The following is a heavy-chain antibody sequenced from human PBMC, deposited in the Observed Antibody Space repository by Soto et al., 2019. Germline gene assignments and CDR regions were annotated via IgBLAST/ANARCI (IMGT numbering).Heavy chain of an antibody. Sequence: KPSETLSLTCTVSGGSISSYYWSWIRQPAGKGLEWIGRIYTSGSTNYNPSLKSRVTMSVDTSKNQFSLKLSSVTAADTAVYYCARGIPGIAVAGHNWFDPWGQGTLVTVSS. V-gene: IGHV4-4*07. CDR2: IYTSGST. D-gene: IGHD6-19*01. CDR1: GGSISSYY. J-gene: IGHJ5*02. CDR3: ARGIPGIAVAGHNWFDP.